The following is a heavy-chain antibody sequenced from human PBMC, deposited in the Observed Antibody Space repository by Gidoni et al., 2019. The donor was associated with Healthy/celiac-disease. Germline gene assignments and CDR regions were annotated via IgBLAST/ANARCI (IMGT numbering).Heavy chain of an antibody. CDR1: GFTFSNAW. D-gene: IGHD4-17*01. J-gene: IGHJ3*02. CDR2: IKSKTDGGTT. V-gene: IGHV3-15*07. Sequence: EVQLVESGGGLVKTGGSLRLSCAAAGFTFSNAWMNWVRQAPGKGLEWVGRIKSKTDGGTTDYAAPVKGRFTISRDDSKNTLYLQMNSLKTEDTAVYYCTTGETTVTTIAFDIWGQGTMVTVSS. CDR3: TTGETTVTTIAFDI.